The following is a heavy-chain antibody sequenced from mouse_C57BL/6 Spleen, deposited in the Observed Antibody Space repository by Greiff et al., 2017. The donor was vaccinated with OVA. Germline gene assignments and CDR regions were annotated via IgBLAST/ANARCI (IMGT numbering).Heavy chain of an antibody. J-gene: IGHJ4*01. CDR2: IDPETGGT. D-gene: IGHD2-3*01. CDR1: GYPFTDYE. Sequence: QVQLQQSGAELVRPGASVTLSCKASGYPFTDYEMHWVKQTPVHGLEWIGAIDPETGGTAYNQKFKGKAILTADKSSSTAYMELRSLTSEDSAVYYGTRWLREYYAMDYWGKGTSVTVST. CDR3: TRWLREYYAMDY. V-gene: IGHV1-15*01.